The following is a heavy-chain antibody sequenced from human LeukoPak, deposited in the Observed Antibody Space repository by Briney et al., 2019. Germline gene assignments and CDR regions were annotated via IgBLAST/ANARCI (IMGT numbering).Heavy chain of an antibody. CDR2: INPNSGGT. D-gene: IGHD2-8*01. CDR3: ARDSCTNGVCYTSRFGY. CDR1: GYTFTGYY. Sequence: ASVTVSCKASGYTFTGYYMHWVRQAPGQGLEWMGWINPNSGGTNYAQKFQGRVTMTRDTSISTAYMELSRPRSDDTAVYYCARDSCTNGVCYTSRFGYWGQGTLVTVSS. V-gene: IGHV1-2*02. J-gene: IGHJ4*02.